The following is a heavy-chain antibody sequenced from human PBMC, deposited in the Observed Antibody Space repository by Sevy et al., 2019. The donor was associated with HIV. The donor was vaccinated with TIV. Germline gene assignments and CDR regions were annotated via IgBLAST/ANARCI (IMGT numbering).Heavy chain of an antibody. V-gene: IGHV3-7*01. J-gene: IGHJ4*02. CDR1: GFNINTYW. CDR2: IKYDGSEI. Sequence: GGSLRLSCAASGFNINTYWMNWVRQAPGKGLEWVANIKYDGSEIYYVDSVRGRFTISKDNARNLVYLQMYSLRAEDTALYYCVSAIVIEGSFWGQGTLVTVSS. D-gene: IGHD2-2*01. CDR3: VSAIVIEGSF.